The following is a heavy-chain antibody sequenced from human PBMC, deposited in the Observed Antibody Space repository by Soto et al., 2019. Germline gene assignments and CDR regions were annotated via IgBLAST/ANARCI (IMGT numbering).Heavy chain of an antibody. CDR3: AKDRERDAWYEDY. Sequence: EVQLLESGGGLVQPGGSLRLSCVASGFSFSNYAMTWVRQAPGKGLEWVSVISGSDGRTYYADSVKGRFTISRDNSKNTLYLQMNSLRAEDTVVYYCAKDRERDAWYEDYWGQGTLVTVSS. CDR2: ISGSDGRT. CDR1: GFSFSNYA. J-gene: IGHJ4*02. D-gene: IGHD6-13*01. V-gene: IGHV3-23*01.